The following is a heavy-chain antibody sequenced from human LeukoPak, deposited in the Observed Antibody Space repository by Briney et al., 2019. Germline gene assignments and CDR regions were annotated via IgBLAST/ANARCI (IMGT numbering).Heavy chain of an antibody. CDR3: AKDQEYSSVFDY. Sequence: GASVKVSCKASGYTFTSYAMHWVRQAPGQRLEWMGWINAGNGNTKYSQKFQGRVTITRDTSASTAYMELSRLRSDDTAVYYCAKDQEYSSVFDYWGQGTLVTVSS. CDR1: GYTFTSYA. CDR2: INAGNGNT. D-gene: IGHD6-19*01. J-gene: IGHJ4*02. V-gene: IGHV1-3*01.